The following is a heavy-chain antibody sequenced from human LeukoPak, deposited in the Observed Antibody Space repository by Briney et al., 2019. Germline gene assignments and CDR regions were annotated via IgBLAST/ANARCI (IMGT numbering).Heavy chain of an antibody. V-gene: IGHV1-2*02. Sequence: ASVKVSCKASGGTFSSYAISWVRQAPGQGLEWMGWIHPFNGGTFYSQQFQDRVTMTRDTSVTTDYLDLNSLRSDDTAVYFCARHVSGNPEWYFDLWGRGTLVIVSS. D-gene: IGHD5/OR15-5a*01. J-gene: IGHJ2*01. CDR3: ARHVSGNPEWYFDL. CDR1: GGTFSSYA. CDR2: IHPFNGGT.